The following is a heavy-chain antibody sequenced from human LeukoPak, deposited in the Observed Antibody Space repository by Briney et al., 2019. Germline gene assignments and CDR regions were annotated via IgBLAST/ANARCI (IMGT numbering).Heavy chain of an antibody. CDR1: GFTSSSYG. V-gene: IGHV3-30*18. Sequence: PGRSLRLSCAASGFTSSSYGMHWVRQAPGKGLEWGAVISYDGSNKYYADSVKGRFTISRDNSKNTLYLQMNSLRAEDTAVYYCAKDQGRSDYWGQGTLVTVSS. CDR2: ISYDGSNK. J-gene: IGHJ4*02. CDR3: AKDQGRSDY.